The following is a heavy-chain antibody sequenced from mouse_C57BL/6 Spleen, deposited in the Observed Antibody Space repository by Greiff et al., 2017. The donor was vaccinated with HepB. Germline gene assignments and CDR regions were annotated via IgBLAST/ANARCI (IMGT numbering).Heavy chain of an antibody. J-gene: IGHJ4*01. CDR1: GYTFTSYW. V-gene: IGHV1-69*01. CDR3: AIRTAQATMDY. CDR2: IDPSDSYT. D-gene: IGHD3-2*02. Sequence: VKLMESGAELVMPGASVKLSCKASGYTFTSYWMHWVKQRPGQGLEWIGEIDPSDSYTNYNQKFKGKSTLTVDKSSSTAYMQLSSLTSEDSAVYYCAIRTAQATMDYWGQGTSVTVSS.